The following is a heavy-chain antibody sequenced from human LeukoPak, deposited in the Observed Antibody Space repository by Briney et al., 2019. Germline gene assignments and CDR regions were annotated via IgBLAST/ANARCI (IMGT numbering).Heavy chain of an antibody. J-gene: IGHJ4*02. D-gene: IGHD2-15*01. V-gene: IGHV3-33*01. Sequence: GGSLRLSCAASGFTFSSCGMHWVRQAPGKGLEWVAVIWSDGSNKYYADSVKGRFTISRDNSKNTLYLQMNSLRVEDTAVYYCARDLGSAPFDYWGQGTLVTVSS. CDR3: ARDLGSAPFDY. CDR1: GFTFSSCG. CDR2: IWSDGSNK.